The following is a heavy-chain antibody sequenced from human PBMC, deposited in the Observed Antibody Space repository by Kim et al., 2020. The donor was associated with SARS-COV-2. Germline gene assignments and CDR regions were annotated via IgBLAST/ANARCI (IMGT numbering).Heavy chain of an antibody. D-gene: IGHD3-10*01. CDR2: IYHSGST. J-gene: IGHJ5*02. CDR3: ARASYYGSGSYRGFDP. Sequence: SETLSLTCAVSGGSISSSNWWSWVRQPPGKGLEWIGEIYHSGSTNYNPSLKSRVTISVDKSKNQFSLKLSSVTAADTAVYYCARASYYGSGSYRGFDPWGQGTLVTVSS. CDR1: GGSISSSNW. V-gene: IGHV4-4*02.